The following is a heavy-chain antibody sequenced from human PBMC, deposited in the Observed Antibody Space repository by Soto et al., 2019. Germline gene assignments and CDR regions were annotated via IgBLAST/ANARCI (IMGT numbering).Heavy chain of an antibody. CDR1: GFTFSSYA. CDR3: AKEESRLLWFGESPDAFDI. Sequence: GGSLILSCASSGFTFSSYAMSLVRQAPGKGLEWVSAISGSGGSTYYADSVKGRFTISRDNSKNTLYLQMNSLRAEDTAVYYCAKEESRLLWFGESPDAFDIWGQGAMVTVSS. V-gene: IGHV3-23*01. CDR2: ISGSGGST. J-gene: IGHJ3*02. D-gene: IGHD3-10*01.